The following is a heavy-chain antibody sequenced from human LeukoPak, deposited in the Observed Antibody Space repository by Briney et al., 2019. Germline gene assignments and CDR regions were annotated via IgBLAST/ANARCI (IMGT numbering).Heavy chain of an antibody. D-gene: IGHD5/OR15-5a*01. J-gene: IGHJ4*02. Sequence: PSETLSLTCSVSGASLAYYYWSWIRQPPGKGLEWIGNIYYSGSTKFNLSLRSRVTISVDTSKNQFSLKLSSVTAADTAVYYCARKGYSVYDGLDYWGRGTLVTVSS. CDR1: GASLAYYY. CDR3: ARKGYSVYDGLDY. CDR2: IYYSGST. V-gene: IGHV4-59*01.